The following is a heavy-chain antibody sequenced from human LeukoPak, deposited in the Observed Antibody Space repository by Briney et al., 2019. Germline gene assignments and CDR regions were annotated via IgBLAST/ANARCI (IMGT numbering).Heavy chain of an antibody. J-gene: IGHJ4*02. CDR2: IRYDGSNK. V-gene: IGHV3-30*02. D-gene: IGHD2/OR15-2a*01. CDR1: GFTFSSYG. CDR3: ALLPRSNPPFDY. Sequence: GGSLRLSCAASGFTFSSYGMHWVRQAPGKGLEWVAFIRYDGSNKYYAESVKGRFTISRDNTKNTVYLQMNSLRAEDTAVYYCALLPRSNPPFDYGGQGTLVPVSS.